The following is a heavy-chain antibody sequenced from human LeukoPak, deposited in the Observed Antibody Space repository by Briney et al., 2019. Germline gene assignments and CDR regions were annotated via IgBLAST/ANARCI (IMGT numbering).Heavy chain of an antibody. D-gene: IGHD3-16*02. Sequence: SETLSLTCTVSGGSISSGGYSWSWIRQHPGKGLEWIGYIYYSGSTYYNPSLESRVTISVDTSKNQFSLKLSSVTAADTAVYYCAREGGSYRPLDYSGQGTLVTVSS. CDR1: GGSISSGGYS. CDR3: AREGGSYRPLDY. CDR2: IYYSGST. V-gene: IGHV4-31*03. J-gene: IGHJ4*02.